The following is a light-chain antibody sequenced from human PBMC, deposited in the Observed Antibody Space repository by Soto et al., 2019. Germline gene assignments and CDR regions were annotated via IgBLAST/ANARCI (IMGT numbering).Light chain of an antibody. CDR3: QQRSNWPPVVT. Sequence: IVLTQSPGTLSLSPGERATVSCRASETIGRAYFAWYQHRPGRTPRLVLSATSNRAAGIPDRFGGSGSGADFTLTISGVEPEDFAVYYCQQRSNWPPVVTFGGGTKVEVK. V-gene: IGKV3D-20*02. CDR1: ETIGRAY. CDR2: ATS. J-gene: IGKJ4*01.